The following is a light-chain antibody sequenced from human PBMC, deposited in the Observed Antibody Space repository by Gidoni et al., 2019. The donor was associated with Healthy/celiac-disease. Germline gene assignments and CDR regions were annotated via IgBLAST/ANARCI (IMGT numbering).Light chain of an antibody. J-gene: IGKJ1*01. Sequence: DIQMTQSPSSLSASVGDRVTITCRASQSILSYLNWYQQKPAKAPKLLIYAASSLPSGVPSRFSGSGSGTDFTLTISSVEPEDFATYYCQQSHRTPWAFGQGTKVEIK. V-gene: IGKV1-39*01. CDR1: QSILSY. CDR2: AAS. CDR3: QQSHRTPWA.